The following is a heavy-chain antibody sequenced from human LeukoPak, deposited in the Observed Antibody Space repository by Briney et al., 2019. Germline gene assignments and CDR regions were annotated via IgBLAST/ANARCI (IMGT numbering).Heavy chain of an antibody. CDR2: IYYSGST. CDR1: GGSISSYY. D-gene: IGHD6-19*01. CDR3: TKATKWLAFDD. V-gene: IGHV4-59*08. J-gene: IGHJ4*02. Sequence: SETLSLTCTVSGGSISSYYWNWIRQPPGKGLEWIGYIYYSGSTNYNPSLKSRVTISVDTSKNQFSLKLSSVTAADTAVYYCTKATKWLAFDDWGRGTLVTVSS.